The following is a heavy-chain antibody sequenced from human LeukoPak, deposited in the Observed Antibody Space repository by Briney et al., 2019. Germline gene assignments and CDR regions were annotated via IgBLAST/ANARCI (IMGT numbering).Heavy chain of an antibody. CDR2: ISSSSSYI. J-gene: IGHJ5*02. V-gene: IGHV3-21*01. Sequence: GGSLRLSCAASGFTFSSYSMNWVRQAPGKGLEWLSSISSSSSYIYYADSVKGRFTISRDNAKNSLYLQMNSLRAEDTAVYYCARDPSVVVPAVINWFDPWGQGTLVTVSS. CDR1: GFTFSSYS. CDR3: ARDPSVVVPAVINWFDP. D-gene: IGHD2-2*01.